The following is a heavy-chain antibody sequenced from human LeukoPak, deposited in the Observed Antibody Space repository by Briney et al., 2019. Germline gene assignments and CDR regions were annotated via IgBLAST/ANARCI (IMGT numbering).Heavy chain of an antibody. V-gene: IGHV3-21*04. J-gene: IGHJ4*02. D-gene: IGHD4-23*01. Sequence: GGSLRLSCAASGFSISFYSMSWVRQAPGKGLEWVSSISSMGNYLYYADSVKGRFTISRDNTKNSLTLQMNSLRAEDTAVYYCARAAGGGGNRFDYWGQGTLVTVSS. CDR1: GFSISFYS. CDR3: ARAAGGGGNRFDY. CDR2: ISSMGNYL.